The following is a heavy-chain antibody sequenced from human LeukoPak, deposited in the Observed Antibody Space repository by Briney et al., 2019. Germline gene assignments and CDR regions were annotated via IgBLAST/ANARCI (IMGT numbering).Heavy chain of an antibody. Sequence: ASVTVSCNSTDSTFSIHGINWDRQAHRQGLEWMGWISAYNGNTNYAQKLQGRVTMTTDTSTSTAYMELRSLRSDDTAVYYCARDLIIKPDHFDYWGQGTLVTASS. CDR3: ARDLIIKPDHFDY. CDR2: ISAYNGNT. V-gene: IGHV1-18*01. CDR1: DSTFSIHG. J-gene: IGHJ4*02.